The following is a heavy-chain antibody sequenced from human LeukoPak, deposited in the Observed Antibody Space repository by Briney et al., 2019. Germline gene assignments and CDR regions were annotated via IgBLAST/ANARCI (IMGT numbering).Heavy chain of an antibody. V-gene: IGHV1-2*02. Sequence: ASVNVSCKAIGYTFTVYYMHWVRQAPGQGHEWMGWINPKSGGTGYAQKFPGRVTMSRDTSISTAYMELNSVRSDDTVVFFCVPGRGTSYYFDYWGQGTLVTVSA. D-gene: IGHD2-15*01. CDR1: GYTFTVYY. CDR3: VPGRGTSYYFDY. CDR2: INPKSGGT. J-gene: IGHJ4*02.